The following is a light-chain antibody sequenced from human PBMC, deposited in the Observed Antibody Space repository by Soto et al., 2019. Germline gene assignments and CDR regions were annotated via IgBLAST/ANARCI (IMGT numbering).Light chain of an antibody. Sequence: DAVLTQSPVSLPVTLGQPASISCRSSQSLVHRDGNTYLSWFRQRPGQSPRRLIYKVSNRDSGVPDRFSGSGSGTDFTLKISRVEAEDVGVYYCMQGTHWPPITFGQGTRLEI. V-gene: IGKV2-30*02. J-gene: IGKJ5*01. CDR3: MQGTHWPPIT. CDR1: QSLVHRDGNTY. CDR2: KVS.